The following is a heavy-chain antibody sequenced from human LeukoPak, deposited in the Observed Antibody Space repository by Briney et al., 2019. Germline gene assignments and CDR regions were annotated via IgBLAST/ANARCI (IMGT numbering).Heavy chain of an antibody. V-gene: IGHV1-46*01. CDR3: ARGSRGYYYDSSGKRVDAFDI. CDR1: GYTFTSYY. Sequence: ASVKVSCKASGYTFTSYYMHWVRQAPGQGLEWMGIINPSGGSTSYAQKFQGRVTMTRDTSTSTVYMELSSLRSEDTAVYYCARGSRGYYYDSSGKRVDAFDIWGQGTMVTVSS. J-gene: IGHJ3*02. CDR2: INPSGGST. D-gene: IGHD3-22*01.